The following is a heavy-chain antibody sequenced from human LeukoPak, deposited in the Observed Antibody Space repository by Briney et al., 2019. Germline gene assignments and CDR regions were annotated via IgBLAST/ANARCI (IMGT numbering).Heavy chain of an antibody. CDR2: INWNGGST. J-gene: IGHJ4*02. D-gene: IGHD3-10*01. CDR3: AKGGGYGSGTYSED. V-gene: IGHV3-20*04. CDR1: GFTFDDYG. Sequence: GGSLRLSCAASGFTFDDYGMSWVRQAPGKGLEWVSGINWNGGSTGYADSVKGRFTSSRDNSKNMLYLQMNSLRAEDTAVYYCAKGGGYGSGTYSEDWGQGILVTVSS.